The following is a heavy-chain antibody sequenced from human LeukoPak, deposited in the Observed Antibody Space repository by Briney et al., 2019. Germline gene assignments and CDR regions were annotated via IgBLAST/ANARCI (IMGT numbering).Heavy chain of an antibody. Sequence: GGCLRLASAASGFTVSSNYMSWVRQAPGGGLEWDSVIYSGGSTYHADSVKGRFTISRDNSKNTLFLQMNSLRAGDTAVYYCARGTVTMVDYWGQGTLVTVSS. CDR1: GFTVSSNY. CDR2: IYSGGST. CDR3: ARGTVTMVDY. V-gene: IGHV3-66*01. D-gene: IGHD3-10*01. J-gene: IGHJ4*02.